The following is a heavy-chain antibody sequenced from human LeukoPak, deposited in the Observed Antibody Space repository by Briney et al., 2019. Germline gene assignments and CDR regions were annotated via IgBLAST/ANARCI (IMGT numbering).Heavy chain of an antibody. Sequence: ASVKVSCKASGYTFTNYGIHWVRQAPGQGLEWMGWISAFNGHTNYPQNLQGRVTMTTDTSTSTAYMELRGLRSGDTAVYYCARGYYDILTDFYKGDDAFDIWGQGTMVTVSS. CDR3: ARGYYDILTDFYKGDDAFDI. CDR2: ISAFNGHT. CDR1: GYTFTNYG. V-gene: IGHV1-18*01. J-gene: IGHJ3*02. D-gene: IGHD3-9*01.